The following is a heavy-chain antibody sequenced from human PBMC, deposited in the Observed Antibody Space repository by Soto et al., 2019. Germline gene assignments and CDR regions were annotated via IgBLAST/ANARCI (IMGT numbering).Heavy chain of an antibody. J-gene: IGHJ5*02. CDR2: IWYDGSNK. Sequence: GGSLRLSCAASGFTFSSYGMHWVRQAPGKGLEWVAVIWYDGSNKYYADSVKGRVTMTTDTSTNTAYMELRGLTSDDTALYYCARDKGIEAADSFDPWGQGTLVTVSS. D-gene: IGHD1-26*01. V-gene: IGHV3-33*01. CDR3: ARDKGIEAADSFDP. CDR1: GFTFSSYG.